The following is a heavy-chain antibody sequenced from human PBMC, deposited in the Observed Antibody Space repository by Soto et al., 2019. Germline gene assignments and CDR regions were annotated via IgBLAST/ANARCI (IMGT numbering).Heavy chain of an antibody. CDR2: IYSGGNT. Sequence: EVQVVESGGGWIQPGGSLRLSCAASGFTVSSNYMSWVRQAPGEGLEWVSVIYSGGNTYYADSVKGRFTISRDNSKNTLYLQMNSLRAEDTAVYYCARDPSFVGGYWGQGTLVTVSS. CDR3: ARDPSFVGGY. D-gene: IGHD3-10*01. V-gene: IGHV3-53*01. CDR1: GFTVSSNY. J-gene: IGHJ4*02.